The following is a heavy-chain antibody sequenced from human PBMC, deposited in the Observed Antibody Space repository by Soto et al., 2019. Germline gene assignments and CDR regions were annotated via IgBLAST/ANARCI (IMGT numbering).Heavy chain of an antibody. Sequence: QVLLVQSGAEVKKPGSSVKVSCQAAGGSFSSYMVSWVRQAPGQGLDYMGGIMPVFGTPTYTEKFQGRVTITADESTGIAYLELTSLKSDDTAVYYCARGVTANYMGGDAFAIWGQGTLVAVS. CDR1: GGSFSSYM. CDR3: ARGVTANYMGGDAFAI. D-gene: IGHD4-4*01. V-gene: IGHV1-69*01. CDR2: IMPVFGTP. J-gene: IGHJ3*02.